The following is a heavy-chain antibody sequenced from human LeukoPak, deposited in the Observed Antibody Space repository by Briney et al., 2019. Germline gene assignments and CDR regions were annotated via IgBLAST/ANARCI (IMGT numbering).Heavy chain of an antibody. V-gene: IGHV1-2*02. CDR2: INPNSGGT. CDR3: ARARPRRDGPLSWFDP. CDR1: GYTFTGYY. D-gene: IGHD5-24*01. Sequence: ASVKVSCKASGYTFTGYYMHWVRPAPGQGLEWMGWINPNSGGTNYAQRFQGRVTMTRDTSISTAYMELSRLRSDDTAVYYCARARPRRDGPLSWFDPWGQGTLVTVSS. J-gene: IGHJ5*02.